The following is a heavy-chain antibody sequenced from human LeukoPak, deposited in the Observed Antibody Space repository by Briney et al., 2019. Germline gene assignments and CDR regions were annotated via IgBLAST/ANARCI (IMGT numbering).Heavy chain of an antibody. D-gene: IGHD5-18*01. CDR3: VRHDSYIPF. CDR2: ISDNDGST. J-gene: IGHJ1*01. Sequence: GGSLRLSCAVSGFTFKNYAMSWVRQTPGMGLEWVSAISDNDGSTYYTDSVKGRFTISRDNSKDTVYLQMNNLRAADTALYFCVRHDSYIPFWGQGSLVTVSS. CDR1: GFTFKNYA. V-gene: IGHV3-23*01.